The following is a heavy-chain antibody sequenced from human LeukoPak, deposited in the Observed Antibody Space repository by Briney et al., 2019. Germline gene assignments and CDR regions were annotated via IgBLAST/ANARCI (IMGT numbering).Heavy chain of an antibody. CDR3: ANTGPPPYLSGWSSPVVFYFDE. V-gene: IGHV3-23*01. D-gene: IGHD6-19*01. CDR2: IGTADTR. J-gene: IGHJ4*02. CDR1: GFNFRTYA. Sequence: PGGSLRVSCVGSGFNFRTYAMSWVRQAPGKGLEWVSSIGTADTRQYADSGRGRFTISRDNSKNTVYLQMSYVRADDTAVYYCANTGPPPYLSGWSSPVVFYFDERGQGTLVTVSS.